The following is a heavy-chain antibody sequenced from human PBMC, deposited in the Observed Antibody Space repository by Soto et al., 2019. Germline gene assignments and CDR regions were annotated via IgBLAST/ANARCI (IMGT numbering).Heavy chain of an antibody. D-gene: IGHD5-18*01. CDR2: IYTKERT. CDR1: GGSITNYY. Sequence: PSETLSLTCTVSGGSITNYYWSWIRQPAGKGLEWIGRIYTKERTNYNLSFRNRVTMSVDTSKNQFSLKLDAVTAADTAVYYCARDGYKDGGNNWFDPWGQGTLVTVSS. V-gene: IGHV4-4*07. CDR3: ARDGYKDGGNNWFDP. J-gene: IGHJ5*02.